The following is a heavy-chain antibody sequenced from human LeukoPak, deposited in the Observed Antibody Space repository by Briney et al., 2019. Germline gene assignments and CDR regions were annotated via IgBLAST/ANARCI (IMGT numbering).Heavy chain of an antibody. V-gene: IGHV1-24*01. CDR1: GSSLRDTS. CDR2: FEPEDGEP. Sequence: PSVKVSCKVSGSSLRDTSIHWVRQAPGQWLEWMGGFEPEDGEPIFAQTFQGRLSMTEDTSTDTAHMELSSLTVEDTAVYYCATADKWEPLDYWGQGTLVTVSS. J-gene: IGHJ4*02. D-gene: IGHD1-26*01. CDR3: ATADKWEPLDY.